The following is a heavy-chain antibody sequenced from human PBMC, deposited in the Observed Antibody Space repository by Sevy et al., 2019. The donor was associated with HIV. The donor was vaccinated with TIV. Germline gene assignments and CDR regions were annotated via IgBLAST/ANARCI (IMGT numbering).Heavy chain of an antibody. J-gene: IGHJ4*02. CDR3: AKDASSQWLNYFFDY. V-gene: IGHV3-30*18. D-gene: IGHD6-19*01. CDR2: ISYGGTNK. Sequence: GGSLRLSCAASGFTFSNYDIHWVRQAPGKGLEWLAAISYGGTNKYYTDSVKGRFTISRDNSKNTLYLQMNSLRAEDTAVYFCAKDASSQWLNYFFDYWGQGTLVTVSS. CDR1: GFTFSNYD.